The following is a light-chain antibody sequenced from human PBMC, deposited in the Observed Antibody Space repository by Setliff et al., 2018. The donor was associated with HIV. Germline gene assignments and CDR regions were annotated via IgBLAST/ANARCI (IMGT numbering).Light chain of an antibody. CDR1: SSDVGGYDY. J-gene: IGLJ2*01. CDR3: CSYTTSNNGFV. Sequence: QSALAQPASVSGSPGQSITISCTGSSSDVGGYDYVSWYQQYPGKAPKLLIFDVSHRRSGISNRFSGSKSDNTASLTISGLQPEDEADYYCCSYTTSNNGFVFGGGTKVTVL. V-gene: IGLV2-14*01. CDR2: DVS.